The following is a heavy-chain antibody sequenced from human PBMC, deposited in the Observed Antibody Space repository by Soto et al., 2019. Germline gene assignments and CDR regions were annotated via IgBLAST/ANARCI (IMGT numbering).Heavy chain of an antibody. CDR1: GFTFSSYS. J-gene: IGHJ3*02. V-gene: IGHV3-21*01. D-gene: IGHD2-2*01. Sequence: LRLSCAASGFTFSSYSMNWVRQAPGKGLEWVSSISSSSSYIYYADSVKGRFTISGDNAKNSLYLQMNSLRAEDTAVYYCAAFVVVPTDAFDIWGQGTMVTVSS. CDR2: ISSSSSYI. CDR3: AAFVVVPTDAFDI.